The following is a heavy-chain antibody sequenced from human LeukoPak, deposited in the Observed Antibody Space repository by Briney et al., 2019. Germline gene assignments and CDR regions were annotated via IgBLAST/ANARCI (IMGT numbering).Heavy chain of an antibody. D-gene: IGHD5-12*01. Sequence: ASVKVSCEASGYTFTGYYMHWVRQAPGQGLEWMGWINPNSGGTNYAQKFQGRVSMTRDTSISTAYMELSRLRSDDTAVYYCARGYSGYAKPFDPWGQGTLVTVSS. J-gene: IGHJ5*02. CDR3: ARGYSGYAKPFDP. CDR2: INPNSGGT. CDR1: GYTFTGYY. V-gene: IGHV1-2*02.